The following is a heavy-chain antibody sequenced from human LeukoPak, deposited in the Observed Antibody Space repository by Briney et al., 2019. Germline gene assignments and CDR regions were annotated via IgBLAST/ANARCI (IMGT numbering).Heavy chain of an antibody. CDR1: GYTFTSYD. CDR2: MNPNSGKT. D-gene: IGHD2-2*01. J-gene: IGHJ5*02. CDR3: ARVRGPSKGILDIVVVPAANARTFDP. Sequence: ASVKVSCKASGYTFTSYDINWVRQATGQGLEWMGWMNPNSGKTGYAQKFQGRVTMTRNTAISTAYMELSSLRSEDTAVYYCARVRGPSKGILDIVVVPAANARTFDPWGQGTLVTVSS. V-gene: IGHV1-8*01.